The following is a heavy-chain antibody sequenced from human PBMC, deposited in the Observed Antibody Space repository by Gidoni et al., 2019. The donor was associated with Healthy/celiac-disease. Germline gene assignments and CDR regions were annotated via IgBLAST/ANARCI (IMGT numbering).Heavy chain of an antibody. CDR1: GFTFSSYA. CDR2: ISSNGGST. D-gene: IGHD3-3*02. V-gene: IGHV3-64D*06. Sequence: EVQLVESGGGLVQPGGSLRLSCSASGFTFSSYAMHWVRQAPGKGLEYVSAISSNGGSTYYADSVKGRFTISRDNSKNTLYLQMSSLRAEDTAVYYCVKDQGIFGVVTKAGMDVWGQGTTVTVSS. CDR3: VKDQGIFGVVTKAGMDV. J-gene: IGHJ6*02.